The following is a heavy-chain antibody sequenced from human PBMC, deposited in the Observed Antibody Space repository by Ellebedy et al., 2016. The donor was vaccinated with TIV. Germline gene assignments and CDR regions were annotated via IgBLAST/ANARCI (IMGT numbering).Heavy chain of an antibody. CDR3: AKGAPHASGRLDY. V-gene: IGHV3-30*18. D-gene: IGHD3-10*01. CDR2: ILGGRSTK. Sequence: GGSLRLSXAASGFNVSSFGMHWVRQAPGKGLEWLTVILGGRSTKFYADSVKGRFSISRDSSNNTLFLQMDSLRPEDTALYYCAKGAPHASGRLDYWGQGALVTVSS. J-gene: IGHJ4*02. CDR1: GFNVSSFG.